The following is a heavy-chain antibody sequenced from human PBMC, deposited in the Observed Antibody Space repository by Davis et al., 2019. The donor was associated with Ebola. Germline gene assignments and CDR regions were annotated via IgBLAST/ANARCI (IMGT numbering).Heavy chain of an antibody. V-gene: IGHV4-39*07. CDR3: ARVARVIAKYYYYGMDV. Sequence: MPSETLSLTCTVSGGSISSSSYYWGWIRQPPGKGLEWIGSIYYSGSTYYNPSLKSRVTISVDTSKNQFSLKLSSVTAADTAVYYCARVARVIAKYYYYGMDVWGKGTTVTVSS. CDR1: GGSISSSSYY. CDR2: IYYSGST. D-gene: IGHD2-21*01. J-gene: IGHJ6*04.